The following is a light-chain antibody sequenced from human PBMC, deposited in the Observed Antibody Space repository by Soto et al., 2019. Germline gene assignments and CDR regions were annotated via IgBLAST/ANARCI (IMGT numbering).Light chain of an antibody. Sequence: TVLTQSPATLSLSPGERATLSCRASQSVGTYLAWYQQKSGQAPRLLIYDVSKRATGIPPRFSGSGAGTDFTLTISSLEPEDSATYYCQQRRSSLTFGGGTKVDIK. CDR1: QSVGTY. J-gene: IGKJ4*01. CDR2: DVS. CDR3: QQRRSSLT. V-gene: IGKV3D-11*02.